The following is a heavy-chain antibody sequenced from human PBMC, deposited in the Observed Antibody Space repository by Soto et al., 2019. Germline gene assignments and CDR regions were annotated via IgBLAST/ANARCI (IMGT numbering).Heavy chain of an antibody. CDR1: GGSISSGGYY. J-gene: IGHJ4*01. V-gene: IGHV4-31*03. CDR3: ARGVLR. Sequence: QVQLQESGPGLVQPSQTLSLTCTVSGGSISSGGYYWSWIRQHPGTGLEWIGHISYSGSTYYNTSFKSGVTISVHTSRNQFSLIVNSAPAADPAVYYCARGVLRWGQGTLVTVAS. CDR2: ISYSGST.